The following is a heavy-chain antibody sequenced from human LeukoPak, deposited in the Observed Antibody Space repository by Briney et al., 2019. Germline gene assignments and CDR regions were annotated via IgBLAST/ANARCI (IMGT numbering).Heavy chain of an antibody. Sequence: ASVKVSCKASGYTFTSYYMHWVRQAPGQGLEWMGIINPSGGSTSYAQKFQGRVTMTRDTSTSTVYMELSSLRSEDTAVYYCARVLDDFWSSGDAFDIWGQGTMVTVSS. CDR3: ARVLDDFWSSGDAFDI. D-gene: IGHD3-3*01. V-gene: IGHV1-46*01. CDR2: INPSGGST. CDR1: GYTFTSYY. J-gene: IGHJ3*02.